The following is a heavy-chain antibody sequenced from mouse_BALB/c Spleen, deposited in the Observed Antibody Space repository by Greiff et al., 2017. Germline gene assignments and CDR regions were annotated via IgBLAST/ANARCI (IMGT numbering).Heavy chain of an antibody. CDR1: GFTFSSYT. Sequence: EVKVEESGGGLVKPGGSLKLSCAASGFTFSSYTMSWVRQTPEKRLEWVATISSGGSYTYYPDSVKGRFTISRDNAKNTLYLQMSSLKSEDTAMYYCTRDRQLRQDYAMDYWGQGTSVTVSS. D-gene: IGHD2-4*01. CDR2: ISSGGSYT. J-gene: IGHJ4*01. V-gene: IGHV5-6-4*01. CDR3: TRDRQLRQDYAMDY.